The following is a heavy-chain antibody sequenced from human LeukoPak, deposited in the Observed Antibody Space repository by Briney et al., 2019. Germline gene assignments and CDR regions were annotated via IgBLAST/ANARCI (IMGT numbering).Heavy chain of an antibody. CDR2: ISERGGST. CDR1: GFTFRSLA. D-gene: IGHD3-10*01. V-gene: IGHV3-23*01. J-gene: IGHJ4*02. CDR3: AKRGVVIRGILVIGYHQEAYHYDF. Sequence: GGSLRLSCGASGFTFRSLAMGWVRQAPGKGLEWVSYISERGGSTTYADSVKGRFTISRDTSLNTLYLQMNNLRAEDTAVYFCAKRGVVIRGILVIGYHQEAYHYDFWGQGVLVTVSS.